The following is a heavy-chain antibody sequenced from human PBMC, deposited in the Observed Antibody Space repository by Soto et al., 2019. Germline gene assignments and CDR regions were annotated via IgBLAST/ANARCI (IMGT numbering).Heavy chain of an antibody. V-gene: IGHV4-39*01. D-gene: IGHD6-13*01. CDR3: ARRGQPLTPYYYGMDV. J-gene: IGHJ6*02. CDR1: GGSISSSNYY. Sequence: PLETLSLTCTVSGGSISSSNYYWCWIRQPPGKGLGWIGSIDYGGSSYYTPSLKSRLTISVDTSKTQFSLKLSSVTAADTAVYYCARRGQPLTPYYYGMDVWGQGTTVTVSS. CDR2: IDYGGSS.